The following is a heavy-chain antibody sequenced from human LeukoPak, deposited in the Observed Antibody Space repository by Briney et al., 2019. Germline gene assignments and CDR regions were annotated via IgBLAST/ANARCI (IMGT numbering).Heavy chain of an antibody. Sequence: GGSLRLSCAGSGFTFSSYEMNWVLQAPGNGLEWVSYISSSGSTIYYADSVKGRFTISRDNAKNSLYLQMNSLRAEDTAVYYCAELGITMIGGVWGKGTTVTISS. CDR1: GFTFSSYE. D-gene: IGHD3-10*02. CDR2: ISSSGSTI. CDR3: AELGITMIGGV. V-gene: IGHV3-48*03. J-gene: IGHJ6*04.